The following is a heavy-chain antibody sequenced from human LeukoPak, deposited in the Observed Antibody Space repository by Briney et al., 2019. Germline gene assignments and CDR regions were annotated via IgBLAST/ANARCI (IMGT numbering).Heavy chain of an antibody. J-gene: IGHJ6*02. V-gene: IGHV4-34*01. CDR1: GGSFSDYY. D-gene: IGHD6-19*01. CDR3: ARGRGYSSGWGHYYYSSDV. Sequence: SETLSLTCAVYGGSFSDYYWTWIRQPPGEGLEWIGEVKHPGGTNYNPSLRGRVAISVDTSKNQFPLRLTSVTAADTSVFYCARGRGYSSGWGHYYYSSDVWGQGTAVTVSS. CDR2: VKHPGGT.